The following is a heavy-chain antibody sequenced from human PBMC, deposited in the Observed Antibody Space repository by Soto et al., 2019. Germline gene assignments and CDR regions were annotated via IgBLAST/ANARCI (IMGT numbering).Heavy chain of an antibody. Sequence: QVQLVESGGGVVQPGTSLRLSCSASGFIYSSCAMHWVRQVPGKGLEWLAVVSHDGTLYPYADSVKGRFTISRDNSRKMLYLPMNSLRPDDTAVYYCVKDRSDTWSFDYWGQGTLVTVSS. CDR2: VSHDGTLY. D-gene: IGHD2-8*02. CDR1: GFIYSSCA. J-gene: IGHJ4*02. CDR3: VKDRSDTWSFDY. V-gene: IGHV3-30*18.